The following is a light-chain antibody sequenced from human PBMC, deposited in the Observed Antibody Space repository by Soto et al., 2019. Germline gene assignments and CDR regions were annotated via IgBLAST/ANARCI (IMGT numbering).Light chain of an antibody. CDR3: QQYETFSGT. Sequence: IRMTQSPSTLSASEGDRVTITCRASQSISSWLAWYQQKPGEAPKLLIYDASALPRGVPSRFSGSGSGTKFTLTIASLQPDDFATYYCQQYETFSGTFGPGTKVDIK. CDR2: DAS. J-gene: IGKJ1*01. V-gene: IGKV1-5*01. CDR1: QSISSW.